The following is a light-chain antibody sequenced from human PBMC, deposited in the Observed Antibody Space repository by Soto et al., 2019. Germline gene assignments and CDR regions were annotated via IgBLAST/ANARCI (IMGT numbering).Light chain of an antibody. CDR2: EVS. Sequence: QLVLTQPPSASGSPGQSVTISCTGTSSDIGAYNFVSWYQQHPGKAPKLIIFEVSQRPSGVPHRFSGSKSGNTASLTVSGLQGQDEADYYCCSFARNFWVFGGGTKLTVL. J-gene: IGLJ3*02. CDR3: CSFARNFWV. V-gene: IGLV2-8*01. CDR1: SSDIGAYNF.